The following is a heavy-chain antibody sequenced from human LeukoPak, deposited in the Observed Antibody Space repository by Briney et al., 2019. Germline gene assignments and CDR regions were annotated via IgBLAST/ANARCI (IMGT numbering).Heavy chain of an antibody. J-gene: IGHJ4*02. CDR3: ARDKGHFDVDY. Sequence: SETLSLTCSVPGGSISSSGYYWGWIRQPPGKDLEWIGSIYYSGNTFYIPSLKSRLTISLDTSKNQFSLKLSSVTAADTAVYYCARDKGHFDVDYWGQGTLVTVSS. CDR1: GGSISSSGYY. CDR2: IYYSGNT. V-gene: IGHV4-39*07. D-gene: IGHD3-9*01.